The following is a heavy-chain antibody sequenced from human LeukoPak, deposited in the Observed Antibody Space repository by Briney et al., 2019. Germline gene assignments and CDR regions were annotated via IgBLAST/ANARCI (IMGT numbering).Heavy chain of an antibody. J-gene: IGHJ4*02. CDR3: AREGGWFGELSVDY. Sequence: SVKVSCKASGGTFSSYTINWVRQAPGQGLEWMGGIIPVFGTANYVQKFQGRVTITADESTSTAYMELSSLRSEDTAVYYCAREGGWFGELSVDYWGQGTLVTVSS. CDR1: GGTFSSYT. CDR2: IIPVFGTA. D-gene: IGHD3-10*01. V-gene: IGHV1-69*13.